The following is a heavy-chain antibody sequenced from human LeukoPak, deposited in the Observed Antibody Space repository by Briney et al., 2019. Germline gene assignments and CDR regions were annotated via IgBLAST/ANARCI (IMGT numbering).Heavy chain of an antibody. CDR2: IIPIFGTA. D-gene: IGHD3-22*01. CDR1: GGTFSSYA. Sequence: SVKVSCKASGGTFSSYAISWVRQAPGQGLEWMGGIIPIFGTANYAQKFQGRVTITADESTSTAYMELSSLRSEDTAVYYCARWGYDSSGYYGRGYYYYYMDVWGKGATVTVSS. CDR3: ARWGYDSSGYYGRGYYYYYMDV. J-gene: IGHJ6*03. V-gene: IGHV1-69*01.